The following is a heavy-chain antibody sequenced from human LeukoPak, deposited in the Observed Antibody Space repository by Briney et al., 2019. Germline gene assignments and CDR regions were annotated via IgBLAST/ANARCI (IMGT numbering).Heavy chain of an antibody. CDR2: INLDGSER. CDR1: GFTFNTYW. V-gene: IGHV3-7*05. D-gene: IGHD1-20*01. CDR3: AGFNWNDSY. Sequence: GGSLRLSCAASGFTFNTYWMGWVRQAPGKGLEWMANINLDGSERYYVDSVTGRFTISRDNAKNSLYLQMNSLRAEDTAVYYCAGFNWNDSYWGQGTLVTVSS. J-gene: IGHJ4*02.